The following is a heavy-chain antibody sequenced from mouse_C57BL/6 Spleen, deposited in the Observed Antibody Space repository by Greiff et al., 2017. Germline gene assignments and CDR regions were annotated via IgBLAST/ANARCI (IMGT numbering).Heavy chain of an antibody. CDR1: GYTFTSYW. J-gene: IGHJ3*01. Sequence: QVQLQQPGTELVKPGASVKLSCKASGYTFTSYWMHWVKPRPGQGLEWIGNINPSNGGTNYNEKFKSKATMTVDKSSSTAYMQLRSLTSEGSAIYYCARDDGSSHAYWGQGALVTVA. CDR3: ARDDGSSHAY. CDR2: INPSNGGT. V-gene: IGHV1-53*01. D-gene: IGHD1-1*01.